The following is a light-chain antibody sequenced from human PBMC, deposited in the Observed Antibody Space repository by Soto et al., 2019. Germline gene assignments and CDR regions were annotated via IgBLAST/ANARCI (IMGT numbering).Light chain of an antibody. Sequence: ETVLTQSPGTLSLSPGARATLSCRASQSVSSSYVAWYQQKPGQAPRLLIHGASSRSTGIPDRFSGSGSGTDFTLTISRLEAEDGAVYYCQQYESSPRTFGQGTKLEIK. CDR3: QQYESSPRT. V-gene: IGKV3-20*01. CDR2: GAS. J-gene: IGKJ2*01. CDR1: QSVSSSY.